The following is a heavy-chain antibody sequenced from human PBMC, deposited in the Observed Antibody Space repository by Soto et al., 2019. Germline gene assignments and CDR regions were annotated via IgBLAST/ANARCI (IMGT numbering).Heavy chain of an antibody. Sequence: QVQLVQSGAEVKKPGASVKVSCKASGYTLTSYDINWVRQATGQGLEWMGWMNPNSGNTGYAQKFRGRVTMTRNTSRSTAYMELSSRRSEDTAVYYCAREVAAAALYGMDVWGQGTTVTLAS. J-gene: IGHJ6*02. CDR2: MNPNSGNT. V-gene: IGHV1-8*01. CDR3: AREVAAAALYGMDV. CDR1: GYTLTSYD. D-gene: IGHD6-13*01.